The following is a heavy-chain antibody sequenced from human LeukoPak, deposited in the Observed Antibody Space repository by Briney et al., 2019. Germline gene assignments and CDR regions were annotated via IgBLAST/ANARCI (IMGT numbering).Heavy chain of an antibody. V-gene: IGHV3-48*02. CDR3: AREFTEILDY. CDR1: GFTFSTFG. J-gene: IGHJ4*02. Sequence: PVGSLRLSCAASGFTFSTFGMNWVRQAPGKGLEWVSYISSSSTSIFYADSVKGRFTISRDDAKNSLYLQMNSLRDEDTAVYYCAREFTEILDYWGQGTLVTVSS. D-gene: IGHD3-16*01. CDR2: ISSSSTSI.